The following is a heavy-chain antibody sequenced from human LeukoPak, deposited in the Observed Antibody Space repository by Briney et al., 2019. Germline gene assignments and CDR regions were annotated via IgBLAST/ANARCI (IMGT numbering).Heavy chain of an antibody. J-gene: IGHJ6*02. CDR1: GYTFTSYG. CDR3: AREGGYSYGLYGDYYGMDV. V-gene: IGHV1-18*01. Sequence: ASVNLSCKASGYTFTSYGISWVRQAPGQGLEWMGWISAYNGNTNYAQKLQGRVTMTTDTSTSTAYMELRSLRSDDTAVYYCAREGGYSYGLYGDYYGMDVWGQGTTVTVSS. CDR2: ISAYNGNT. D-gene: IGHD5-18*01.